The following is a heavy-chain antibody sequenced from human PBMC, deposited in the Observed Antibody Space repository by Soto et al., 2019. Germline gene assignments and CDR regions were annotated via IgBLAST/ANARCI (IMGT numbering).Heavy chain of an antibody. V-gene: IGHV1-3*01. D-gene: IGHD6-19*01. CDR1: GYTFTSKP. Sequence: ASVKVSCKASGYTFTSKPMHWVRQAPGQRLEWMGRINVGNGNTKYSQKFQGRVTITRDTSANTAYMELSSLRSEDTAVYVCATDGKVAVAGYWGQGTQVTVSS. CDR3: ATDGKVAVAGY. J-gene: IGHJ4*02. CDR2: INVGNGNT.